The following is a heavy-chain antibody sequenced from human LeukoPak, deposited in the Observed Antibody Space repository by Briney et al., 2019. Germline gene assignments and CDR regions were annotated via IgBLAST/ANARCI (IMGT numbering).Heavy chain of an antibody. D-gene: IGHD3-3*01. Sequence: GGSLRLSCAASGFSFSAYGMNWVRQSPGKGLEWVSAIGGSGATTYYADSVRGRFTISRDNAKNSLYLQMNSLRAEDTAVYYCARENYDFWSGYYTQDIWGQGTMVTVSS. V-gene: IGHV3-23*01. CDR1: GFSFSAYG. CDR3: ARENYDFWSGYYTQDI. CDR2: IGGSGATT. J-gene: IGHJ3*02.